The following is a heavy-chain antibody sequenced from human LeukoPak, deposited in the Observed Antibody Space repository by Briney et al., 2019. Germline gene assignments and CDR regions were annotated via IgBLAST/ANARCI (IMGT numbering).Heavy chain of an antibody. V-gene: IGHV3-30*18. CDR1: GFTFSSYG. Sequence: GGSLRLSCAASGFTFSSYGMHWVRQAPGKGLEWVAVISYDGSNKYYADSVKGRFTISRDNSKNTLYLQMNSLRVDDTAVYYCAKVGYGDLAHWGQGTLVPVSS. CDR3: AKVGYGDLAH. D-gene: IGHD4-17*01. CDR2: ISYDGSNK. J-gene: IGHJ4*02.